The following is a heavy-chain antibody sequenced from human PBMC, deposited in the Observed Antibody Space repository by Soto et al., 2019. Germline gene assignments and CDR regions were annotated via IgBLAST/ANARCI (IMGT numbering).Heavy chain of an antibody. CDR2: IYYSGST. V-gene: IGHV4-59*01. CDR3: ARGGVLVDY. CDR1: GGSISNYY. D-gene: IGHD2-8*01. J-gene: IGHJ4*02. Sequence: PSETLSLTCTVSGGSISNYYWSWIRQPPGKGLEWIGYIYYSGSTKYNPSLKSRVTISVDTSKNQFSLKLSSVTAADTAVYYCARGGVLVDYWGQGTLVTVSS.